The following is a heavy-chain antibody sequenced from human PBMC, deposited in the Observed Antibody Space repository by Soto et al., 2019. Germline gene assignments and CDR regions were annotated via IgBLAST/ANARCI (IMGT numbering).Heavy chain of an antibody. J-gene: IGHJ6*02. Sequence: PGGSLRLSCAACGCTFDDYTMHWVRQAPGKGLEWVSLISWDGGSTYYADSVKGRFTISRDNSKNSLYLQMNSLRTEDTALYYCAKDMGSGSFRPVFVGPSYYYGMDVWGQETTVTVSS. V-gene: IGHV3-43*01. CDR2: ISWDGGST. CDR1: GCTFDDYT. CDR3: AKDMGSGSFRPVFVGPSYYYGMDV. D-gene: IGHD3-10*01.